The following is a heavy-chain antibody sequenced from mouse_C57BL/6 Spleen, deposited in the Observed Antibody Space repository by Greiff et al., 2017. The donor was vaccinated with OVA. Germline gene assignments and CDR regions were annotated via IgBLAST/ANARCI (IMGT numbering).Heavy chain of an antibody. CDR3: ARDGWLLPSWVAD. CDR1: GYSFTSYY. V-gene: IGHV1-66*01. CDR2: IYPGSGNT. Sequence: QVQLQQSGPELVKPGASVKISCKASGYSFTSYYIHWVKQRPGQGLEWIGWIYPGSGNTKYNEKFKGKATLTADTSSSTAYMQLSSLASEDSAVYCCARDGWLLPSWVADWGQGTLVTVSA. D-gene: IGHD2-3*01. J-gene: IGHJ3*01.